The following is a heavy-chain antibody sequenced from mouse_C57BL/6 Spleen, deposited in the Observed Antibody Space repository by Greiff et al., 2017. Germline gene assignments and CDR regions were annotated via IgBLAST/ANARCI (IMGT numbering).Heavy chain of an antibody. CDR2: IWSVGST. J-gene: IGHJ2*01. V-gene: IGHV2-2*01. Sequence: VQLKESGPGLVQPSQSLSITCTVSGFSLTSYGVHWVRQSPGKGLEWLGVIWSVGSTDYNAAFISRLSISKDNSKSQVFFKMNSLQADDTAIYYCARNRGYYYFDYWGQGTTLTVSS. CDR3: ARNRGYYYFDY. CDR1: GFSLTSYG. D-gene: IGHD1-1*01.